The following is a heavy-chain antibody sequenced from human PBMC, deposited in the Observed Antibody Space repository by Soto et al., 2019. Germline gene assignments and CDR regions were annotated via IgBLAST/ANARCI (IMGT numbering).Heavy chain of an antibody. CDR1: GDSITNNSCF. D-gene: IGHD1-26*01. CDR3: ARVYSGSYSDY. V-gene: IGHV4-39*07. CDR2: IFHGGST. J-gene: IGHJ4*02. Sequence: PSETLCLTCTVAGDSITNNSCFWAWVRQPPGKGLEWIGEIFHGGSTYYNPSLKTRVTISVDKSKNQFSLKLSSVTAADTAVYYCARVYSGSYSDYWGQGTLVTVS.